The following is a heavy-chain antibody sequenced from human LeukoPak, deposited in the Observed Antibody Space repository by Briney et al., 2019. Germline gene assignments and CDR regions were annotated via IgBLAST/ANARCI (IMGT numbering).Heavy chain of an antibody. CDR2: IYYSGST. CDR1: GVSISSSSYY. J-gene: IGHJ3*02. CDR3: AGGRVKDAFDI. D-gene: IGHD4-23*01. Sequence: SETLSLTCTVSGVSISSSSYYWGWIRQPPGKGLEWIGSIYYSGSTYYNPSLKSRVTISVDTSKNQFSLKLSSVTAADTAVYYCAGGRVKDAFDIWGQGTMVTVSS. V-gene: IGHV4-39*01.